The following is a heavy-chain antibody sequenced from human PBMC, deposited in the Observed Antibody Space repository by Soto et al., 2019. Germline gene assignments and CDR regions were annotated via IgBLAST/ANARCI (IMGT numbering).Heavy chain of an antibody. V-gene: IGHV3-66*01. CDR3: ASYYGSWCNYYFFAV. CDR2: LYRAGRI. J-gene: IGHJ6*03. Sequence: EVQAVESGGGLVQPGGSLRLSCGGSGFTVSSKSMGWVRQGPGKGLECVSVLYRAGRIHYADSVKGRFIICRDNSGTTLYLQMNSLRAEDTAVYYCASYYGSWCNYYFFAVWGKGTTVTVSS. CDR1: GFTVSSKS. D-gene: IGHD3-10*01.